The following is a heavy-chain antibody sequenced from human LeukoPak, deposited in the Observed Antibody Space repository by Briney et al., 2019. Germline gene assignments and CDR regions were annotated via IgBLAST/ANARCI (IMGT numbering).Heavy chain of an antibody. CDR3: ASCKDYGDVHH. Sequence: SETLSLTCTVPGGSISSYYWGWIRQPPGKGLEWIGSIYYSGSTYYNPSLKSRVTISVDTSKNQFSLKLSSVTAADTAVYYCASCKDYGDVHHWGQGTLFTVSS. D-gene: IGHD4-17*01. J-gene: IGHJ5*02. CDR2: IYYSGST. V-gene: IGHV4-39*07. CDR1: GGSISSYY.